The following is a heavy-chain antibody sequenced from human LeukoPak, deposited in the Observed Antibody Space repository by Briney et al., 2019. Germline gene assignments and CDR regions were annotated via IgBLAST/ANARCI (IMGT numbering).Heavy chain of an antibody. V-gene: IGHV1-69*05. CDR1: GGTFSSYA. D-gene: IGHD1-7*01. Sequence: SVKVSCKASGGTFSSYAISWVRQAPGQGLDWMGRIIPIFGTANYAQKFQGRVTITTDESTSTAYMELSSLSSEDTAVYYCARAELRADAFDIWGQGTMVTVSS. CDR2: IIPIFGTA. J-gene: IGHJ3*02. CDR3: ARAELRADAFDI.